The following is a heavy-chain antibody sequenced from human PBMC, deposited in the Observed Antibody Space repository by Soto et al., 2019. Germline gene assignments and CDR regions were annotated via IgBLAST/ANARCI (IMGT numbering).Heavy chain of an antibody. Sequence: SETLSLTCTVSGGSISSGGYYWSWIRQHPGKGLEWIGYIYYSGSTYYNPSLKSRVTISVDTSKNQFSLKLSSVTAADTAVYYCARDAVPAAINYYYGMDVWGQGTTVTVLL. CDR1: GGSISSGGYY. J-gene: IGHJ6*02. V-gene: IGHV4-31*03. D-gene: IGHD2-2*01. CDR3: ARDAVPAAINYYYGMDV. CDR2: IYYSGST.